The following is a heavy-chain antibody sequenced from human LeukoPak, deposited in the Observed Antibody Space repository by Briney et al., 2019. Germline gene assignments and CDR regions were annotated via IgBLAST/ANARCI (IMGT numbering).Heavy chain of an antibody. J-gene: IGHJ4*02. Sequence: GGSLRLSCAASGFTFSSYAMSWVRQAPGKGLEWVSAISGSGGSTYYADSVKGRFTISRDNSKNTLYLQMNSLRAADTAVYYCARLPPSVYSYGLDYWGQGTLVTVSS. CDR3: ARLPPSVYSYGLDY. V-gene: IGHV3-23*01. D-gene: IGHD5-18*01. CDR1: GFTFSSYA. CDR2: ISGSGGST.